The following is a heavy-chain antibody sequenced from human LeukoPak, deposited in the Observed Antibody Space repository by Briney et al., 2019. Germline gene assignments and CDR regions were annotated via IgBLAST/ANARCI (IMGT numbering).Heavy chain of an antibody. D-gene: IGHD3-3*01. CDR2: ISAYNGNT. Sequence: ASVKVSCKASGYTFTSYGISWVRQAPGQGLEWMGWISAYNGNTNYAQKLQGRVTMTTDTSTSTAYMELRSLRSDDTAVYYCARDRGLRFLEWLSYYYGMDVWGQGTTVTVSS. CDR3: ARDRGLRFLEWLSYYYGMDV. V-gene: IGHV1-18*01. CDR1: GYTFTSYG. J-gene: IGHJ6*02.